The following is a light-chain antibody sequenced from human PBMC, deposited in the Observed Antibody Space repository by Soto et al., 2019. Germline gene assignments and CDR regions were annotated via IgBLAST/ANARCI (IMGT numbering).Light chain of an antibody. Sequence: DIQMTQSPSTLSASVGDRATITCRASQSICSWLAWYQQKPGKAPKLLIYKASSLESGVPSRFSGSGSGTEFTLTISSLQPDDFATYYCQQYNSYARTFGQGTKV. CDR3: QQYNSYART. CDR2: KAS. V-gene: IGKV1-5*03. CDR1: QSICSW. J-gene: IGKJ1*01.